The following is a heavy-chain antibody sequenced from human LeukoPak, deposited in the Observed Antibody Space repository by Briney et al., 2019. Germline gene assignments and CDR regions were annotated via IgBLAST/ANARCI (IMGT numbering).Heavy chain of an antibody. D-gene: IGHD3-10*01. CDR3: AREAGGYYYMDV. J-gene: IGHJ6*03. CDR2: IYYSGST. Sequence: SETLSLTCTVSGGSISSYYWSWIRQPPGKGLEWIGYIYYSGSTYYNPSLKSRVTISVDTSKNQFSLKLSSVTAADTAVYYCAREAGGYYYMDVWGKGTTVTVSS. CDR1: GGSISSYY. V-gene: IGHV4-59*12.